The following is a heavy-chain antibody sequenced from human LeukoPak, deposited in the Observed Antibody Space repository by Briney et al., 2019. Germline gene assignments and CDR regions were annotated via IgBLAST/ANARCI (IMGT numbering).Heavy chain of an antibody. CDR1: GGSISSGGYY. J-gene: IGHJ6*02. V-gene: IGHV4-31*03. Sequence: PSQTLSLTCTVSGGSISSGGYYWSWIRQHPGKGLEWIGYIYYSGSTDYNPSLKSRVTISVDTSKNQFSLKLSSVTAADTAVYFCARDRPERNYYYDSSGYFYGMDVWGQGTTVTVSS. D-gene: IGHD3-22*01. CDR3: ARDRPERNYYYDSSGYFYGMDV. CDR2: IYYSGST.